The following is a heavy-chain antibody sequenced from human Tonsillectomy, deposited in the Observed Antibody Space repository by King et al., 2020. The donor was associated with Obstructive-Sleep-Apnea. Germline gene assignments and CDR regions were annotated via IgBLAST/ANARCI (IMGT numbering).Heavy chain of an antibody. D-gene: IGHD2-8*01. CDR3: ARSSGYCTNGVCPWEGY. J-gene: IGHJ4*02. Sequence: VQLVESGAEVKKPGESLKISCKGSGYSFTSYWIGWVRQLPGKGLEWMGIIYPGDSDTRYSPSFQGQVTISADKSISTAYLQWSSLKASDTAMYYCARSSGYCTNGVCPWEGYWGQGTLVTVSS. CDR2: IYPGDSDT. CDR1: GYSFTSYW. V-gene: IGHV5-51*01.